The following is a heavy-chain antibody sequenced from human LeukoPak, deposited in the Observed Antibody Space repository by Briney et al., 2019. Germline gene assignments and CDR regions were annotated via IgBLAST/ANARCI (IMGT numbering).Heavy chain of an antibody. V-gene: IGHV4-59*12. J-gene: IGHJ4*02. CDR3: ARGAAAAPVDY. D-gene: IGHD6-13*01. CDR2: IYYSGST. Sequence: PSETLSLTCAVSGGSISSYYWSWIRQPPGKGLEWIGYIYYSGSTNYNPSLKSRVTISVDTSKNQFSLKLSSVTAADTAVYYCARGAAAAPVDYWGQGTLVTVSS. CDR1: GGSISSYY.